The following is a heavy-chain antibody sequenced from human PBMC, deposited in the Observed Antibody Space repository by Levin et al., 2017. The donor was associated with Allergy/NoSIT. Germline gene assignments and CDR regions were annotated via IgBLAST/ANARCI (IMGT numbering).Heavy chain of an antibody. Sequence: GGSLRLSCAVSGLTFTSYGFNWVRQAPGKGLEWVSFISSSGKYIHYADSVKGRFTISRDNAKDSLLLQMNSLRAEDTGVYYCTREVPSYYDNWGQGTLVTVSS. CDR3: TREVPSYYDN. J-gene: IGHJ4*02. CDR1: GLTFTSYG. D-gene: IGHD3-9*01. CDR2: ISSSGKYI. V-gene: IGHV3-21*06.